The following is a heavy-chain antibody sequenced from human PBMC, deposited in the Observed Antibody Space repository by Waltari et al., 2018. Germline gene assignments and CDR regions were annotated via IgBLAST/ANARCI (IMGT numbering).Heavy chain of an antibody. CDR1: GGTFSSYA. J-gene: IGHJ6*02. Sequence: QVQLVQSGAEVKKPGSSVKVSCKASGGTFSSYAISWVRQAPGQGLEWMGRILPILGIANYTQKFQGRVTITADKSTSTAYMELSSLRSEDTAVYYCARDSGSYYVRLYYYYYGMDVWGQGTTVTVSS. CDR2: ILPILGIA. V-gene: IGHV1-69*04. CDR3: ARDSGSYYVRLYYYYYGMDV. D-gene: IGHD1-26*01.